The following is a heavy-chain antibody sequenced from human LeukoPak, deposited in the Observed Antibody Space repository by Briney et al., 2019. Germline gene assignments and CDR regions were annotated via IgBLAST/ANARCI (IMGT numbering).Heavy chain of an antibody. CDR2: ISGRGTGT. CDR3: AKEGGTGTRFDY. J-gene: IGHJ4*02. D-gene: IGHD1-7*01. Sequence: GGSLRLSCAASGFTFSSSAMSWVRQAPGKGLYWVSAISGRGTGTYYADSVKGRFTISRDNSKNTLYLQMNSLRAEDTAVYYCAKEGGTGTRFDYWGQGTLVTVSS. V-gene: IGHV3-23*01. CDR1: GFTFSSSA.